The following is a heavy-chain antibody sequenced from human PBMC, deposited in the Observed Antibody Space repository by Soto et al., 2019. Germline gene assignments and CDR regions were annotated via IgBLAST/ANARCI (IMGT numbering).Heavy chain of an antibody. Sequence: ASETLSLTCTVSGGSISSYYWSWIRQPPGKGLEWIGYIYYSGSTNYNPSLKSRVTISVDTSKNQFSLKLSSVTAADTAVYYCARTPDDYLDYWGQGTLVTVSS. CDR3: ARTPDDYLDY. J-gene: IGHJ4*02. CDR1: GGSISSYY. V-gene: IGHV4-59*01. CDR2: IYYSGST.